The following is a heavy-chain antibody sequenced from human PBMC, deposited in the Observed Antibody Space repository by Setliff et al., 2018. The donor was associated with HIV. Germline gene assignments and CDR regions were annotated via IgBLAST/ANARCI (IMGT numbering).Heavy chain of an antibody. CDR3: ARVPVSNYYYYMDV. CDR1: GGTFSGYA. Sequence: ASVKVSCKASGGTFSGYAITWVRQAPGQGLEWVGSISASSVNTNYTQGRVTMTTDISTSTAYMELRSLRSADSAVYYCARVPVSNYYYYMDVWGKGTTVTVSS. J-gene: IGHJ6*03. CDR2: ISASSVNT. V-gene: IGHV1-18*01.